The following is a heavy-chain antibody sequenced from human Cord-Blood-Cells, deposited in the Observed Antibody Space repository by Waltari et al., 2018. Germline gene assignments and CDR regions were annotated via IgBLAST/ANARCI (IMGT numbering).Heavy chain of an antibody. CDR1: GGSISSGCYY. CDR3: ARVGVRLGYYFDY. Sequence: QVQLQESGPGLVQPSQTLSLTCTVSGGSISSGCYYWILIRQHPGKGLEWIGYIYYSGSTYYNPSLKSRVTISVDTSKNQFSLKLSSVTAADTAVYYCARVGVRLGYYFDYWGQGTLVTVSS. CDR2: IYYSGST. V-gene: IGHV4-31*03. D-gene: IGHD7-27*01. J-gene: IGHJ4*02.